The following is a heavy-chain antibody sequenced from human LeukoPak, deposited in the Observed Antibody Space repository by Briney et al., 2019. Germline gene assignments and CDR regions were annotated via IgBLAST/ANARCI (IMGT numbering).Heavy chain of an antibody. CDR1: GFTFRTYS. J-gene: IGHJ4*01. CDR3: VRSAFLTTEFYFDY. D-gene: IGHD4-11*01. Sequence: GGSLRLSCAASGFTFRTYSMNWVRQAPGKGLEWVSTISSHSIYIYYADSVKGRFTISRDNAKNTLYLQMNSLRAEDTAVYYCVRSAFLTTEFYFDYWGHGTLVTVSS. CDR2: ISSHSIYI. V-gene: IGHV3-21*01.